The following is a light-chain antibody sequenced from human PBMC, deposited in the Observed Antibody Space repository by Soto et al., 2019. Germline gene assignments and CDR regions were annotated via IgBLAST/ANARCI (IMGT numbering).Light chain of an antibody. CDR1: QSVNNY. J-gene: IGKJ1*01. Sequence: EIVLTQSPATLSLSPAERPTLSCRASQSVNNYLAWYQQRPGQAPRLLIYDSSIRAAGFPARFSGSGSGTDFTLTISRLEPEDFAVYYCHQYDSWTFGQGTKVDI. CDR3: HQYDSWT. V-gene: IGKV3-11*01. CDR2: DSS.